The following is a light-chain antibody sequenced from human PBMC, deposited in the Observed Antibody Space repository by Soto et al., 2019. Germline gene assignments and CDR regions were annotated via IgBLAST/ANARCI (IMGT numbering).Light chain of an antibody. J-gene: IGLJ1*01. CDR1: SSDVGTYNY. V-gene: IGLV2-14*01. Sequence: QSVLTQPASVSGSPGQSITISCTGTSSDVGTYNYVSWYQQHPGKAPKLMIYEVSHRPSGISNRFSGSKSGNTASLTISGLQAEDEADYYCSSYTTSTTPYVFGTGTKVTVL. CDR3: SSYTTSTTPYV. CDR2: EVS.